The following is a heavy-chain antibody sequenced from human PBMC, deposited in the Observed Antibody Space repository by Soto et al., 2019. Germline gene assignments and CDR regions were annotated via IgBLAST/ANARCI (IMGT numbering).Heavy chain of an antibody. J-gene: IGHJ5*02. CDR2: SIPFFGST. CDR1: GGTFSSCP. V-gene: IGHV1-69*13. CDR3: ATRAVIGVAQYGNWFDP. D-gene: IGHD2-15*01. Sequence: SVKVSCKASGGTFSSCPINWERQAPGQGLEWMGGSIPFFGSTHSAQNFQGRLTVTADESTSTTYMELSSLRADGTAVYYCATRAVIGVAQYGNWFDPWGQGPLVTVSS.